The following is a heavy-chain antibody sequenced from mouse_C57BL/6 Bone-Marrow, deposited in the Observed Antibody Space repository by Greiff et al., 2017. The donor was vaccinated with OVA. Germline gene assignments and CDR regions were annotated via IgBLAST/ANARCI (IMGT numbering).Heavy chain of an antibody. CDR1: GFSLSTSGMG. CDR2: IYWDDDK. CDR3: ARSLYYYGSSHWYFDV. V-gene: IGHV8-12*01. J-gene: IGHJ1*03. Sequence: QVTLKVSGPGILQSSQTLSLTCSFSGFSLSTSGMGVSWIRQPSGKGLEWLAHIYWDDDKRYNPSLKSRLTISKDTSRNQVFLKITSVDTADTATYYCARSLYYYGSSHWYFDVWGTGTTVTVSS. D-gene: IGHD1-1*01.